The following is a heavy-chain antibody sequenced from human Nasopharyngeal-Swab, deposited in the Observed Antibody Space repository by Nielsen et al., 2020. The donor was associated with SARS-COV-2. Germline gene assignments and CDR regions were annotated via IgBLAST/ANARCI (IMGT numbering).Heavy chain of an antibody. V-gene: IGHV3-23*01. D-gene: IGHD4-17*01. CDR2: ISGSGGST. Sequence: GESLKISCAASGFTFSSYAMSWVRQAPGKGLEWVSAISGSGGSTYYADSMKGRFTISRDNAKNTLYLQMNSLRAEDTAVYYCAKSFAALTTVSNFDYWGQGTLVTVSS. J-gene: IGHJ4*02. CDR1: GFTFSSYA. CDR3: AKSFAALTTVSNFDY.